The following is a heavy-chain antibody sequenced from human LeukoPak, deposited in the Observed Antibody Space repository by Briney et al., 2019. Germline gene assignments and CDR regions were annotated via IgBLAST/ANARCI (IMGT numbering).Heavy chain of an antibody. V-gene: IGHV5-10-1*01. Sequence: GESLKISCKGSGYIFTSYWITWVRQMPGKGLEWMGMIDPTGSYTNYSPSFQGHVTISTDKSISTAYLQWSSLKASDTAIYYCARRGRSSSNFDFWGQGTLVTVSS. CDR1: GYIFTSYW. D-gene: IGHD6-6*01. J-gene: IGHJ4*02. CDR2: IDPTGSYT. CDR3: ARRGRSSSNFDF.